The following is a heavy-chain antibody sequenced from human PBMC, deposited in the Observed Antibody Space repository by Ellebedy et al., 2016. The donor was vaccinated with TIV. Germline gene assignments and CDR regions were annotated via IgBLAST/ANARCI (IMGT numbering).Heavy chain of an antibody. CDR3: TSHAHWRQLSD. Sequence: SETLSLTCTVSGGSITTNSYYWSWVRQSPGKGLEWIGEIFHDGTTYYNPSLKSRVTISVDKSMNQFSLKLKSATAADTAVYYCTSHAHWRQLSDWGRGSLVTVSS. J-gene: IGHJ4*02. CDR1: GGSITTNSYY. V-gene: IGHV4-39*07. D-gene: IGHD6-13*01. CDR2: IFHDGTT.